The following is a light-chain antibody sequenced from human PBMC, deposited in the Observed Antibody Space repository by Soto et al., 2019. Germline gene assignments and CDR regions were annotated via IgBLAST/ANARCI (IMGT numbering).Light chain of an antibody. J-gene: IGKJ1*01. CDR2: DAS. CDR3: QQRSNWPWT. Sequence: EIPLTESAVTRSFSKGYQSTLSCMASQSVSSYLAWYQHKPGQAPRLLIYDASNRATGIPARFSGSGSGTAFTLTISSLEPEDFAVYYCQQRSNWPWTLGQGTKVDIK. CDR1: QSVSSY. V-gene: IGKV3-11*01.